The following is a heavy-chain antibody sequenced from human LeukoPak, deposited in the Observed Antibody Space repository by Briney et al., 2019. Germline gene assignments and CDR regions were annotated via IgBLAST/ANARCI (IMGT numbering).Heavy chain of an antibody. CDR2: INTNTGNP. J-gene: IGHJ5*02. D-gene: IGHD3-22*01. V-gene: IGHV7-4-1*02. CDR3: ARGVYYYDSSGSLNWFDP. Sequence: GASVKVSCKASGYTFTSYAMNWVRQAPGQGLEWTGWINTNTGNPTYAQGFTGRFVFSLDTSVSTAYLQISSLKAEDTAVYYCARGVYYYDSSGSLNWFDPWGQGTLVTVSS. CDR1: GYTFTSYA.